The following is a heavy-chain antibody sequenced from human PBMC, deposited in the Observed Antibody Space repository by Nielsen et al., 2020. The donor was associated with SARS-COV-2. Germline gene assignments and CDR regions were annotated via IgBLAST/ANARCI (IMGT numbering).Heavy chain of an antibody. D-gene: IGHD3-10*01. CDR3: ARSGITMVRGVITRGWFDP. V-gene: IGHV5-51*01. CDR2: IYPGDSDT. Sequence: PGKGLEWMGIIYPGDSDTRYSPSFQGQVTISADKSISTAYLQWSSLKASDTAMYYCARSGITMVRGVITRGWFDPWGQGTLVTVSS. J-gene: IGHJ5*02.